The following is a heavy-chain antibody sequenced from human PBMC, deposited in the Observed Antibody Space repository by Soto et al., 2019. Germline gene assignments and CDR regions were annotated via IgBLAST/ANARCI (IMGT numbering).Heavy chain of an antibody. Sequence: ESGPTLVNPTETLTLTCTVSGFSLSNARMGVSWIRQPPGKALEWLAHIFSNDEKSYSTSLKSRLTISKDTSKSQVVLTMTNMDPVDTATYYCARIPSSSSGPAKGYYFDYWGQGTLVTVSS. CDR2: IFSNDEK. D-gene: IGHD6-6*01. CDR3: ARIPSSSSGPAKGYYFDY. CDR1: GFSLSNARMG. J-gene: IGHJ4*02. V-gene: IGHV2-26*01.